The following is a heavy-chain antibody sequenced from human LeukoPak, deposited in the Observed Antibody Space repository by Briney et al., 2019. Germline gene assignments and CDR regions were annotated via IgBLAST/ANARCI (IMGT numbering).Heavy chain of an antibody. CDR1: GYTFTSYY. J-gene: IGHJ6*03. Sequence: EASVKVSCKASGYTFTSYYMHWVRQAPGQGLEWMGIINPSGGSTSYAQKFQGRLTMTRDMSTSTDYMELSSLRSEDTAVYYCARSSGRSPNRDYMDVWGKGTTVTISS. CDR3: ARSSGRSPNRDYMDV. CDR2: INPSGGST. D-gene: IGHD1-14*01. V-gene: IGHV1-46*01.